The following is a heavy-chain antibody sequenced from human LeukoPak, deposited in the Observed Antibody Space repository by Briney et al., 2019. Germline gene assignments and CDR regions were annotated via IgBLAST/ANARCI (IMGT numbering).Heavy chain of an antibody. D-gene: IGHD3-22*01. CDR2: IRHDGSDK. CDR1: GFTFGLFS. J-gene: IGHJ3*02. Sequence: GSLRLSCAASGFTFGLFSLHWVRQPPGKGLEWVAVIRHDGSDKYYADFVKGRFAISGDNSKNTLYLQMNSLRAEDTAVYYCAKVSDSSGYRSVAFDIWGQGTMVTVSS. CDR3: AKVSDSSGYRSVAFDI. V-gene: IGHV3-30*09.